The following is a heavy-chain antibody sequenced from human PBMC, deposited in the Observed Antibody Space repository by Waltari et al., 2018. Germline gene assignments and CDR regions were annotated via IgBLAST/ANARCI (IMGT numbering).Heavy chain of an antibody. J-gene: IGHJ4*02. CDR3: TKWLTAAGTGWFDC. D-gene: IGHD6-13*01. V-gene: IGHV3-23*01. CDR2: ITSSGGST. Sequence: EVQLLESGGGLVQPGGSLRLSCAASGFTFSNYAMTWVRQAPGKGLEWVSGITSSGGSTYDAASVKGRFTISRDSSRNTLHLQMNSLRAEDTAIYYCTKWLTAAGTGWFDCWGQGTLVTVSS. CDR1: GFTFSNYA.